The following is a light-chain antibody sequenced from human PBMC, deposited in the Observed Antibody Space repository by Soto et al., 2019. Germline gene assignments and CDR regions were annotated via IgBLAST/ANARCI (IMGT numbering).Light chain of an antibody. CDR2: GNS. CDR3: QSYDSSLSGSVV. CDR1: SSNIGAGYD. J-gene: IGLJ2*01. Sequence: QPVLTQPPSVSGAPGQRVTISCTASSSNIGAGYDVHWYQQLPGTAPKLLIYGNSNRPSGVPDRFSGSKSGTSASLAITGLQAEDEADYYCQSYDSSLSGSVVFGGGTKVTVL. V-gene: IGLV1-40*01.